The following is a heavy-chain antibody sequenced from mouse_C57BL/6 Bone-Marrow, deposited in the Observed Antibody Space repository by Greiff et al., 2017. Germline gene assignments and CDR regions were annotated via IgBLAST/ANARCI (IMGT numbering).Heavy chain of an antibody. V-gene: IGHV3-6*01. J-gene: IGHJ3*01. CDR2: ISYDGSN. CDR1: GYSITSGYY. Sequence: ESGPGLVKPSQSLSLTCSVTGYSITSGYYWNWIRQFPGNKLEWMGYISYDGSNNYNPSLKNRISITRDTSTNQFFLKLNSVTTEDTATYYCARGAYWGQGTLVTVSA. CDR3: ARGAY.